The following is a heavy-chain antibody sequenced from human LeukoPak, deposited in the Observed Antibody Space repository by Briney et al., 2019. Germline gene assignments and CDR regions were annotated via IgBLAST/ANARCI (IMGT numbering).Heavy chain of an antibody. CDR2: ISAYNGNT. J-gene: IGHJ4*02. D-gene: IGHD6-19*01. Sequence: ASVKVSCKASVYTFSNYVISWVRQAPVQGLEWMGWISAYNGNTNYAQKVQGRVTMTTDTSTSTVHMELRSLISDDTAMYYCARVGSGWSIEYWGQGTLVTVSS. CDR3: ARVGSGWSIEY. V-gene: IGHV1-18*01. CDR1: VYTFSNYV.